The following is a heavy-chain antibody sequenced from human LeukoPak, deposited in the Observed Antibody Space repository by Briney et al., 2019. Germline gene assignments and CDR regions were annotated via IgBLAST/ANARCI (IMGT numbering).Heavy chain of an antibody. CDR1: GFTFNNYA. CDR2: VSGSGDNT. V-gene: IGHV3-23*01. J-gene: IGHJ4*02. D-gene: IGHD4-11*01. CDR3: ARWGNDYSQFDS. Sequence: GGSLRLSCAASGFTFNNYAMTWVRQAPVKGLEWVSVVSGSGDNTNYADSVKGRFTISRDNSKNTLFLQMNSLRTEDTAVYFCARWGNDYSQFDSWGQGTLVTVS.